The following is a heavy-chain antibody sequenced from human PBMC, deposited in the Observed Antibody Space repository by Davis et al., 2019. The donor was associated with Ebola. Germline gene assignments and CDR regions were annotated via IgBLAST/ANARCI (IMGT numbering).Heavy chain of an antibody. CDR1: GYTFVNYG. CDR3: ARGEGAPDF. D-gene: IGHD1-26*01. Sequence: AASVKVSCKASGYTFVNYGITWVRQAPGQSLEWLGWIRTYDDNTNYAQKLQDRVTMTTDSSTTTVFMELTNLRFEDTAMYWCARGEGAPDFWGQGTLVTVSS. J-gene: IGHJ4*02. CDR2: IRTYDDNT. V-gene: IGHV1-18*04.